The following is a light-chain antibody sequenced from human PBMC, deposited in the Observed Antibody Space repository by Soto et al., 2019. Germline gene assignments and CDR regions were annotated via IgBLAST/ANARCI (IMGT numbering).Light chain of an antibody. CDR1: TVAVTSGYY. J-gene: IGLJ3*02. CDR2: SIS. Sequence: QAVVTQEPSLTVSPGGTVTLTCASSTVAVTSGYYPNWFQQKPGQAPKALIYSISNKHSWTPARFSGSLLGGKAALTLSGVQPEDEAEYYCLIYYGDAWVFGGGTKVTVL. CDR3: LIYYGDAWV. V-gene: IGLV7-43*01.